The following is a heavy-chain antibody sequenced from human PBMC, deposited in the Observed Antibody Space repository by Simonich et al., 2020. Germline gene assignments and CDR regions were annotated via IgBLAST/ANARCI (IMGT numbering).Heavy chain of an antibody. CDR3: ARHLQLGPFDY. J-gene: IGHJ4*02. CDR2: INHSGST. Sequence: QVQLQQWGAGLLKPSETLSLTCAVYGGSFSGYYWSWIRQPPGKGLEWIGEINHSGSTNYNPSPKSRVTISGDTSKNQFSLKLSSVTAADTAVYYCARHLQLGPFDYWGQGTLVTVSS. V-gene: IGHV4-34*01. D-gene: IGHD1-1*01. CDR1: GGSFSGYY.